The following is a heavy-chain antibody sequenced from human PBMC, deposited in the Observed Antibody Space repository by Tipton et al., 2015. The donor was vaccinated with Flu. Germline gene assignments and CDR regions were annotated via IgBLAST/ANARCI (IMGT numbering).Heavy chain of an antibody. Sequence: TLSLTCAVYGGSFSGYYWSWIRQPPGKGLEWIGEINHSGSTNYNPSLKSRVTISVDTSTNQFSLKLSSVTAADTAVYYCAGRLRRWLQLPYYFDYWGQGTLVTVSS. V-gene: IGHV4-34*01. J-gene: IGHJ4*02. D-gene: IGHD5-24*01. CDR1: GGSFSGYY. CDR2: INHSGST. CDR3: AGRLRRWLQLPYYFDY.